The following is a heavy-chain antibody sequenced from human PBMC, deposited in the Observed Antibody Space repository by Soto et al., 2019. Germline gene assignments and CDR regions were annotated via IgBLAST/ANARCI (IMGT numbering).Heavy chain of an antibody. CDR3: ARDLNYGLFDY. Sequence: VQLVQSGAEVKKPGASVKVSCKASGFTFSSYSMNWVRQAPGKGLEWVSYISSSSSTIYYADSVKGRFTISRDNAKNSLYLQMNSLRAEDTAVYYCARDLNYGLFDYWGQGTLVTVSS. CDR1: GFTFSSYS. V-gene: IGHV3-48*01. D-gene: IGHD4-17*01. J-gene: IGHJ4*02. CDR2: ISSSSSTI.